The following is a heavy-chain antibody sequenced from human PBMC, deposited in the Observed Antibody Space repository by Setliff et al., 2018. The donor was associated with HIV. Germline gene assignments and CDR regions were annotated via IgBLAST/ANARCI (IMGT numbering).Heavy chain of an antibody. CDR1: GYTFTGHF. D-gene: IGHD3-10*01. J-gene: IGHJ4*02. Sequence: ASVKVSCNTAGYTFTGHFIHWMRQAPGQGLEWMGWINPNSGATDYAWRFEDRVTMTSDTSIRTVYMELSSLRSDDTAVYYCARATAIGWYGESKMSDFWGQGTRVTVSS. CDR2: INPNSGAT. CDR3: ARATAIGWYGESKMSDF. V-gene: IGHV1-2*02.